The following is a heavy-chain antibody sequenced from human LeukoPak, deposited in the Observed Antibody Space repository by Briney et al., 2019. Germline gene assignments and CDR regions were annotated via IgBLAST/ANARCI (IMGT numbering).Heavy chain of an antibody. CDR1: GYTFSSYG. D-gene: IGHD3-22*01. V-gene: IGHV3-33*01. J-gene: IGHJ4*02. CDR3: ARDRDSSGYYYLGYFDY. Sequence: PGGSLRLSCAASGYTFSSYGTLWVRQAPGKGLEWVAFIWYAGTNKYYADSVKGRFTISRDNSNNTVYLQMNSLSNSDTDVYYCARDRDSSGYYYLGYFDYGGQGTLVTVSS. CDR2: IWYAGTNK.